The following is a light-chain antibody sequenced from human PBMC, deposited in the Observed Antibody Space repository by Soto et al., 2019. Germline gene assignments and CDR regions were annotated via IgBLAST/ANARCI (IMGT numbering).Light chain of an antibody. CDR1: QSISSW. CDR3: QQYKSYSRT. CDR2: KAS. Sequence: DLQMTQSPSTLSSSVEDRFTITCRASQSISSWLAWYQQKPGKAPKLLIYKASSLESGVPSRFSGSGSGTEFTLTISSLQPDDFATYYCQQYKSYSRTFGQGTKVDIK. V-gene: IGKV1-5*03. J-gene: IGKJ1*01.